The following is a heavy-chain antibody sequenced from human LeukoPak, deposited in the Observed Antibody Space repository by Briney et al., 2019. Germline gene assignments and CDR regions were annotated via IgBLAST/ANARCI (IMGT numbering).Heavy chain of an antibody. CDR3: ARAATFWTGFYAFGS. CDR2: IKPDGSEK. CDR1: GFIFSNYW. V-gene: IGHV3-7*05. J-gene: IGHJ5*02. D-gene: IGHD3/OR15-3a*01. Sequence: GGSLRLSCAASGFIFSNYWMSWARQAPGKGLEWVANIKPDGSEKRHVESVKGRFTISRDNAKNSLDLQMNSLRAEDTAVYYCARAATFWTGFYAFGSWGQGTLVTVSS.